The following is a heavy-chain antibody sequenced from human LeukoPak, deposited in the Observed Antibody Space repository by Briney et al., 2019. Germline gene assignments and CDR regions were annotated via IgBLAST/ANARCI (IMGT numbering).Heavy chain of an antibody. CDR1: GFTFSSYG. D-gene: IGHD4-17*01. CDR3: AKDQDHDYGDYGWVDY. CDR2: IWYDGSNK. J-gene: IGHJ4*02. Sequence: GGSLRLSCAASGFTFSSYGMHWVRQAPGKGLEWVAVIWYDGSNKYYADSVKGRFTISRDNSKNTLYLQVNSLRAEDTAVYYCAKDQDHDYGDYGWVDYWGQGTLVTVSS. V-gene: IGHV3-33*06.